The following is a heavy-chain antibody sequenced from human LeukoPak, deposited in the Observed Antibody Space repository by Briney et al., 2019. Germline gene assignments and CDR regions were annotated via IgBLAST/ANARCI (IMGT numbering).Heavy chain of an antibody. Sequence: PGGSLRLSCAASGFTFSSYSMNWVRQAPGKGLEWVSSTGSSGSYIYYADPVKGRFTISRDNAKNSLYLQMNSLRVEDTAVYYCARGAPYSSSWYWVDYWGQGTLVTVSS. V-gene: IGHV3-21*01. J-gene: IGHJ4*02. CDR2: TGSSGSYI. CDR3: ARGAPYSSSWYWVDY. D-gene: IGHD6-13*01. CDR1: GFTFSSYS.